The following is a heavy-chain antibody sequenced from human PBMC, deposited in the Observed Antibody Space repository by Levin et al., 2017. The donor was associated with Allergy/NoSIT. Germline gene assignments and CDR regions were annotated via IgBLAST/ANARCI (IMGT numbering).Heavy chain of an antibody. CDR2: IYYSGST. J-gene: IGHJ4*02. D-gene: IGHD3-10*01. CDR3: ARGVRGGSVVWFGELFGCYFDY. Sequence: RSQTLSLTCTVSGGSISSGDYYWSWIRQPPGKGLEWIGYIYYSGSTYYNPSLKSRVTISVDTSKNQFSLKLSSVTAADTAVYYCARGVRGGSVVWFGELFGCYFDYWGQGTLVTVSS. V-gene: IGHV4-30-4*01. CDR1: GGSISSGDYY.